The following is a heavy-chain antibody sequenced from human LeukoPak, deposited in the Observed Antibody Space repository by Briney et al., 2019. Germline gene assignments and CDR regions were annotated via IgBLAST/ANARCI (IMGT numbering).Heavy chain of an antibody. Sequence: SETLSLTCTVSGGSINSNDYYWGWIRQPPGKGLGWTGSIYYTGSTYYNPSRKSRATISAATSKNQFSLNRSAVTAEETGVYYCASRQLGNDYWGQGTLVTVSS. J-gene: IGHJ4*02. CDR3: ASRQLGNDY. CDR2: IYYTGST. D-gene: IGHD7-27*01. CDR1: GGSINSNDYY. V-gene: IGHV4-39*07.